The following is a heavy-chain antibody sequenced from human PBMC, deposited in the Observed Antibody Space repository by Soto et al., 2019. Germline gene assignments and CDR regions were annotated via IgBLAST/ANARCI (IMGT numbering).Heavy chain of an antibody. Sequence: QVQLQESGPGLVKPSQTLSLTCTVSGDSVNSGDYCWSWIRQHPGKGLEWIGYIHYRGATYYNPSLGSRPAISVDTSKNQFSLKLSSVTAADTAVYYCARAEQQTTCDWGQGILVTVSS. CDR3: ARAEQQTTCD. D-gene: IGHD6-13*01. CDR2: IHYRGAT. V-gene: IGHV4-31*03. CDR1: GDSVNSGDYC. J-gene: IGHJ4*02.